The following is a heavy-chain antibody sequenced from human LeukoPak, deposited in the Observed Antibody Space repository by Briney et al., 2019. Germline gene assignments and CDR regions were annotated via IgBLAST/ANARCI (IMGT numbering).Heavy chain of an antibody. V-gene: IGHV3-23*01. CDR1: EFTFSTYG. CDR3: AREVRGYSYGFDY. CDR2: ISGSGDST. Sequence: PGGSLRLSCAASEFTFSTYGMHWVRQAPGKGLEWVSAISGSGDSTYCADSVKGRFTISRDNAKNTLYLQMNSLRAEDTAVYYCAREVRGYSYGFDYWGQGTLVTVSS. D-gene: IGHD5-18*01. J-gene: IGHJ4*02.